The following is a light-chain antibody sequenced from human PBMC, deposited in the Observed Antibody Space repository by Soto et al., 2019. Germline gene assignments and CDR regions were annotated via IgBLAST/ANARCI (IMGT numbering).Light chain of an antibody. V-gene: IGKV3-20*01. CDR2: GAS. CDR3: QQYGSSQWT. Sequence: ELVMTQSAAALSVSPGERATLSCRASQSVSSNLAWYQQKPGQAPRLLIYGASSRATGIPDRFSGSGSGTDFTLTISRLEPEDFAVYYCQQYGSSQWTFGQGTKV. CDR1: QSVSSN. J-gene: IGKJ1*01.